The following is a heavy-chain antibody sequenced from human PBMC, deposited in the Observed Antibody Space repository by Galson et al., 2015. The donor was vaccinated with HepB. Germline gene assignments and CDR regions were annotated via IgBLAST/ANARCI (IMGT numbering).Heavy chain of an antibody. Sequence: LSLTCTVSGGPISSGGYYWSWIRQHPGKGLEWIGYIYYSGSTYYNPSLKSRVTISVDTSKNQFSLKLSSVTAADTAVYYCARGSLWLPFAYWGQGTLVTAYS. CDR3: ARGSLWLPFAY. CDR2: IYYSGST. V-gene: IGHV4-31*03. D-gene: IGHD5-18*01. CDR1: GGPISSGGYY. J-gene: IGHJ4*02.